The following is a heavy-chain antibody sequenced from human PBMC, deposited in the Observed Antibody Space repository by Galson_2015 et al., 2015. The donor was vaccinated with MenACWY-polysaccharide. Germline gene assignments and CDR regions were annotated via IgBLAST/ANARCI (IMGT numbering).Heavy chain of an antibody. J-gene: IGHJ3*02. CDR3: AREGLVEAFEN. V-gene: IGHV3-7*01. D-gene: IGHD2-8*02. Sequence: SLRLSCATSGFIFTNHWMSWVRQAPGKGLEWVANIRQDGFEKYHVESVQGRFIISRDNAENSVFLQMNSLRVEDTAVYYCAREGLVEAFENWGQGTMVTVSS. CDR2: IRQDGFEK. CDR1: GFIFTNHW.